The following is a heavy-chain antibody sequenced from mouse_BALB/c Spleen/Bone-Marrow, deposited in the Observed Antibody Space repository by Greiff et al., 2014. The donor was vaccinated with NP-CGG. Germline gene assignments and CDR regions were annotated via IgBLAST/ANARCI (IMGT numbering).Heavy chain of an antibody. CDR2: IDPANGNT. CDR1: GFNIKVTY. V-gene: IGHV14-3*02. Sequence: EVQLQESGAELVKPGASVKLSCTASGFNIKVTYMHWVKQRPEQGLEWIGRIDPANGNTKYDPKFQGKATITADTSSNTAYLQLSSLTSEDTAVYYCASYYYGSSGFAYWGQGTLVTVSA. CDR3: ASYYYGSSGFAY. J-gene: IGHJ3*01. D-gene: IGHD1-1*01.